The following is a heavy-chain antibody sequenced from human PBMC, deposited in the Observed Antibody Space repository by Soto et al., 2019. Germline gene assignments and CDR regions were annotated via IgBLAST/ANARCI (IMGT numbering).Heavy chain of an antibody. CDR3: AKARCSTANCYVPEY. D-gene: IGHD2-2*01. V-gene: IGHV3-23*01. CDR2: ISGSGGSSGT. J-gene: IGHJ4*02. CDR1: GFTFSTYT. Sequence: EVQLLESGGGLVQPGGSLRLSCVASGFTFSTYTMSWVRQAPGKGLEWVSVISGSGGSSGTSYADSVQGRFSISRDNTRNTLYLQMNSLRGEDTAMYYCAKARCSTANCYVPEYWGQGTRVTVSS.